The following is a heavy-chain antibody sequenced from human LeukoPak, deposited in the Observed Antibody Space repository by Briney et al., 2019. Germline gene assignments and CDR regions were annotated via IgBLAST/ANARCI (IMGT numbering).Heavy chain of an antibody. J-gene: IGHJ4*02. CDR1: GFSFTTYW. CDR3: ARGNWGPDF. Sequence: PGGSLRLSCVVSGFSFTTYWMDWVRQAPGKGLVWVSGINSDGSWTGYADSVQGRFTISRDTGKNTVYLQMNSLRADDTAVYFCARGNWGPDFWGQGTLVTVFS. CDR2: INSDGSWT. D-gene: IGHD7-27*01. V-gene: IGHV3-74*01.